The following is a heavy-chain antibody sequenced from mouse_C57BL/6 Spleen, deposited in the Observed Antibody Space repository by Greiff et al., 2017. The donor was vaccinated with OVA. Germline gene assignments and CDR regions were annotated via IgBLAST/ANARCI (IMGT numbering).Heavy chain of an antibody. Sequence: EVQVVESGPGLVKPSQSLSLTCSVTGYSITSGYYWHWIRQFPGNKLEWMGYISYDGSNNYNPSLKNRISITRDTSKNQFFLKLNSVTTEDTATYYCARDRDSSGSYFDYWGQGTTLTVSS. D-gene: IGHD3-2*02. J-gene: IGHJ2*01. CDR3: ARDRDSSGSYFDY. CDR1: GYSITSGYY. V-gene: IGHV3-6*01. CDR2: ISYDGSN.